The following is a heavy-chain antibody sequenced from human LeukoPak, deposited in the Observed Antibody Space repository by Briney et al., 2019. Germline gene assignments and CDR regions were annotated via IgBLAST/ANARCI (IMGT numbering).Heavy chain of an antibody. CDR1: GFTFSSYA. CDR2: ISGSGGST. J-gene: IGHJ4*02. V-gene: IGHV3-23*01. D-gene: IGHD3-3*01. Sequence: SGGSLRLSCAASGFTFSSYAMSWVRQAPGKGLEWVSAISGSGGSTYYADSVKGRFTISRDNSKNTLYLQMNSLRAEDTAVYYCAKSVRGFGVVTHFDYWGQGTLVTVSS. CDR3: AKSVRGFGVVTHFDY.